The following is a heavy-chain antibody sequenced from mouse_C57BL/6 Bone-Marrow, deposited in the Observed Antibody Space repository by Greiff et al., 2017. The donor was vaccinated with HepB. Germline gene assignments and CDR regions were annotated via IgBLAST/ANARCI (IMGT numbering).Heavy chain of an antibody. CDR1: GFTFSSYA. J-gene: IGHJ2*01. V-gene: IGHV5-9-1*02. D-gene: IGHD2-5*01. CDR2: ISSGGDYI. Sequence: EVHLVESGEGLVKPGGSLKLSCAASGFTFSSYAMSWVRQTPEKRLEWVAYISSGGDYIYYADTVKGRFTISRDNARNTLYLQMSSLKSEDTAMYYCTRDKNYSNYGRVDYWGQGTTLTVSS. CDR3: TRDKNYSNYGRVDY.